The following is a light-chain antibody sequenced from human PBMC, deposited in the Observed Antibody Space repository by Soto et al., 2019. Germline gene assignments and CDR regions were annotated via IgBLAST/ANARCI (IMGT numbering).Light chain of an antibody. CDR3: SSYAGSNWV. CDR1: SSNIGAGYD. V-gene: IGLV1-40*01. CDR2: GNS. J-gene: IGLJ3*02. Sequence: QSVLTQPPSVSGAPGQRVTISCTGSSSNIGAGYDVHWYQQLPGTAPKLLIYGNSNRPSGVPDRFSGSKSGTSASLTVSGLQTEDEADYYCSSYAGSNWVFGGGTKLTVL.